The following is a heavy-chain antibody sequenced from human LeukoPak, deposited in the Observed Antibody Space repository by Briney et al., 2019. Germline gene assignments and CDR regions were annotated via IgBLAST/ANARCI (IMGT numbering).Heavy chain of an antibody. Sequence: KPGGSLTLSCAASGFTFNSYSMNWLRQAPGKGLEWVSSISSSSSYIYYANSVKGRFTISRDNAKNSLYLQMNSLRAEDTAVYYCARGTRLRQATTAPEAGYWGQGTLVTVSS. CDR3: ARGTRLRQATTAPEAGY. V-gene: IGHV3-21*01. CDR2: ISSSSSYI. CDR1: GFTFNSYS. J-gene: IGHJ4*02. D-gene: IGHD5-12*01.